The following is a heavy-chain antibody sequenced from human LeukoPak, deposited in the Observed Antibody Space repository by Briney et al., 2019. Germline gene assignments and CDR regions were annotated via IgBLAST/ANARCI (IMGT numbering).Heavy chain of an antibody. Sequence: GGSLRLSCAASGFTFSSYGMHWVRQAPGKGLEWVAFIRYDGSNKYYADSVKGRFTISRDNSKNTLYLQMNSLRAEDTAVYYCAKDPYYGSGSYEVGFDYWGQGTLVTVSS. CDR1: GFTFSSYG. V-gene: IGHV3-30*02. J-gene: IGHJ4*02. D-gene: IGHD3-10*01. CDR2: IRYDGSNK. CDR3: AKDPYYGSGSYEVGFDY.